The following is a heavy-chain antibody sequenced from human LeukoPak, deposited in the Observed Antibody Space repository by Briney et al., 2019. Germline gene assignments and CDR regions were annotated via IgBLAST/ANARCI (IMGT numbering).Heavy chain of an antibody. CDR1: GGTFSSYA. J-gene: IGHJ4*02. V-gene: IGHV1-69*05. CDR3: ARDGMVRGAQTDY. D-gene: IGHD3-10*01. CDR2: IIPIFGTA. Sequence: SVKVSCKASGGTFSSYAISWVRQAPGQGLEWMGGIIPIFGTANYAQKLQGRVTMTTDTSTSTAYMELRSLRSDDTAVYYCARDGMVRGAQTDYWGQGTLVTVSS.